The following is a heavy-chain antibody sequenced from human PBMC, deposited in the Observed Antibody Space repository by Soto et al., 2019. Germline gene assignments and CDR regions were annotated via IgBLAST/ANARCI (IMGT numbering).Heavy chain of an antibody. Sequence: PSETLSLTCTVSGGSISSYYWSWIRQPPGKGLEWIGYIYYSGSTNYNPSLKSRVTISVDTSKNQFPLKLSSVTAADTAVYYCARLSITGTNWFDPWGQGTLVTVSS. J-gene: IGHJ5*02. D-gene: IGHD1-20*01. V-gene: IGHV4-59*08. CDR1: GGSISSYY. CDR2: IYYSGST. CDR3: ARLSITGTNWFDP.